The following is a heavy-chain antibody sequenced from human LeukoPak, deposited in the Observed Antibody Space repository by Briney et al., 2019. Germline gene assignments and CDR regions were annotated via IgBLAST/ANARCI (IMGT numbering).Heavy chain of an antibody. CDR2: IYHSGST. D-gene: IGHD3-9*01. CDR3: ARGQLRYFDWLLYWNWFDP. J-gene: IGHJ5*02. CDR1: GGSISSSNW. Sequence: PSETLSLTCAVSGGSISSSNWWSWVRQPPGKGLEWIGEIYHSGSTNYNPSLKSRVTISVDKSKNQFSLKLSSVTAADTAVYYCARGQLRYFDWLLYWNWFDPWGQGTLVTVSS. V-gene: IGHV4-4*02.